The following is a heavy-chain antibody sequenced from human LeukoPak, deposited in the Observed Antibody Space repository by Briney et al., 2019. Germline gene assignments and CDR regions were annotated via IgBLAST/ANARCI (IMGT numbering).Heavy chain of an antibody. CDR2: IYSGGRT. D-gene: IGHD6-19*01. CDR1: GFTVSSNY. V-gene: IGHV3-66*01. CDR3: ARDSSGWYRFDY. J-gene: IGHJ4*02. Sequence: GGSLRLSCAASGFTVSSNYMSWVRQAPGKGLEWVSVIYSGGRTDYADSVKGRFTISRDNPKNTLYLQMNSLRAEDTAVYYCARDSSGWYRFDYWGQGTLVTVSS.